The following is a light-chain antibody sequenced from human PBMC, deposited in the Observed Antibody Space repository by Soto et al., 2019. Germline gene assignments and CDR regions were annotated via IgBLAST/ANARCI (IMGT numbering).Light chain of an antibody. CDR1: QSISSW. CDR3: QQYDSYPLT. J-gene: IGKJ4*01. CDR2: KAS. Sequence: DIQMTQSPSTLSASVGDRVTITCGASQSISSWLAWYQHKPGKAPNLLIYKASTLESGVPSRFSGSGSGTEFTLTVSSLQPDDFATYYCQQYDSYPLTFGGGTKVEIK. V-gene: IGKV1-5*03.